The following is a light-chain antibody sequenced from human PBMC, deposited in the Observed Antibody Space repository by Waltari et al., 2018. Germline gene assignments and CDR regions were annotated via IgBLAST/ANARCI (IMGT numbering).Light chain of an antibody. CDR1: SSDIGGYNY. Sequence: QSALTQPASVSGSPGQSITISCTGTSSDIGGYNYVLWYQQYPGKPPQLMIYGVRYRPSGISNRFSGSKSGNTATLTISGLQAEDEADYYCSSYTSTKTGVFGTGTKVTVL. V-gene: IGLV2-14*01. J-gene: IGLJ1*01. CDR2: GVR. CDR3: SSYTSTKTGV.